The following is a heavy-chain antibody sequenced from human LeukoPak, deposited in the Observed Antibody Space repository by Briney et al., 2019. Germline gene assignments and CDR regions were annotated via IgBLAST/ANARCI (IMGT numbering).Heavy chain of an antibody. CDR2: IYYSGST. CDR3: ARHRRAAASFDI. D-gene: IGHD6-13*01. Sequence: SETLSLICTVSGGSISSYYWSWIRQPPGKGLEWIGYIYYSGSTNYNSSLKSRVTISVDTSKNQFSLKLSSVTAADTAVYYSARHRRAAASFDIWGQGTMVTVSS. J-gene: IGHJ3*02. CDR1: GGSISSYY. V-gene: IGHV4-59*08.